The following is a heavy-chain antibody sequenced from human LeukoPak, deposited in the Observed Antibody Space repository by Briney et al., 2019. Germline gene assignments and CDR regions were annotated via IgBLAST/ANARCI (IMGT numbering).Heavy chain of an antibody. CDR3: ARDRIAVADPYYYYGMDV. CDR2: ISYDGSNK. CDR1: GFTFSSYA. J-gene: IGHJ6*02. Sequence: PGRSLRLSCAASGFTFSSYAMHWVRQAPGKGLEWVAVISYDGSNKYYADSVKGRFTISRDNSKNTLYLQMNSLRAEDTAVYYCARDRIAVADPYYYYGMDVWGQGTTVTVSS. D-gene: IGHD6-19*01. V-gene: IGHV3-30*04.